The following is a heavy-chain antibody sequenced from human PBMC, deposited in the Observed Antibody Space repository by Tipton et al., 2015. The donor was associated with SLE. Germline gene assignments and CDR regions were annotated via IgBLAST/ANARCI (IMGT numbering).Heavy chain of an antibody. CDR2: IGGSDDSK. V-gene: IGHV3-23*01. D-gene: IGHD1-26*01. Sequence: SLRLSCEASGFAFSTYGMHWVRQAPGKGLEWVSSIGGSDDSKYYADSVKGRFTISRDNSKNTLYLQMNSLRVEDTAVYYAVGAMVWGQGTLVTVSP. CDR1: GFAFSTYG. J-gene: IGHJ4*02. CDR3: VGAMV.